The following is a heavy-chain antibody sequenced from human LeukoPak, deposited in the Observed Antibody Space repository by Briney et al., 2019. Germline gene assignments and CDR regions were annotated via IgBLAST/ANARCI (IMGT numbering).Heavy chain of an antibody. J-gene: IGHJ6*02. D-gene: IGHD5-18*01. CDR2: VNRDGSEA. CDR1: GFALSSHW. Sequence: GGSLRLSCAASGFALSSHWMTWVRQVPGRGPEWVANVNRDGSEAYYLDSVKGRFTISRDNAKNSLYLQMNSLRAEDTAVYYCARDPVAIQLWPTPTYGMDVWGQGTTVTVSS. V-gene: IGHV3-7*01. CDR3: ARDPVAIQLWPTPTYGMDV.